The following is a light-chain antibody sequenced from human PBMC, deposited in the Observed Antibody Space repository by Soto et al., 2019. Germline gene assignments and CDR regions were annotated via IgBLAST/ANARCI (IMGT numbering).Light chain of an antibody. V-gene: IGLV2-8*01. Sequence: ALTQPPSASGSPGQSVTVSCTGTSSDVGFYDYVSWYQQHPGKAPKLIIYEVSKRPSGVPDRFSGSKSGNSASLTVSGLQAEDEADYYCSSYVGNNNHHAFGTGTKVTVL. CDR2: EVS. J-gene: IGLJ1*01. CDR3: SSYVGNNNHHA. CDR1: SSDVGFYDY.